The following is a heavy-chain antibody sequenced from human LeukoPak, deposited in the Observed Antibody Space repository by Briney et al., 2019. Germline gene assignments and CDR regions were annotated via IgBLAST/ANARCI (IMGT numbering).Heavy chain of an antibody. Sequence: PGGSLRLSCVASGFTFSNYAMSWVRQTPGKGLEWVSVISNSGSNTYYADSVKGRFTTSRDNSKNTLYLQMNSLRAEDTALYHCAKERSLNGGYSDGYFDHWGQGTLVTVSS. V-gene: IGHV3-23*01. CDR3: AKERSLNGGYSDGYFDH. CDR2: ISNSGSNT. CDR1: GFTFSNYA. D-gene: IGHD4-23*01. J-gene: IGHJ4*02.